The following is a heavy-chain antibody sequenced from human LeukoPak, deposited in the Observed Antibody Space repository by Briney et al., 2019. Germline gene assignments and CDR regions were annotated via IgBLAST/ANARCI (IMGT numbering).Heavy chain of an antibody. D-gene: IGHD1-26*01. V-gene: IGHV5-51*01. Sequence: GESLKISCKASGYTFTNSWIGWVRQKPGKGLEWMGIIWPGGSDTRYSPSFQGQVTISADKSITTAYLQWSSPKASDTAMYYCARPVTGVSPSGAIDFWGQGTQVTVSS. CDR2: IWPGGSDT. CDR1: GYTFTNSW. J-gene: IGHJ4*02. CDR3: ARPVTGVSPSGAIDF.